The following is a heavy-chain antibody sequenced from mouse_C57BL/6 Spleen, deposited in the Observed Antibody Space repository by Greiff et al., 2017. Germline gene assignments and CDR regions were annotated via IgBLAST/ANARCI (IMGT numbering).Heavy chain of an antibody. D-gene: IGHD1-1*01. J-gene: IGHJ3*01. Sequence: DVHLVESGGGLVKPGGSLKLSCAASGFTFSSYTMSWVRQTPEKRLEWVATISGGGGNTYYPDSVKGRFTISRDNAKNTLYLQMSSLRSEDTALYYCARKDTGFAYWGQGTLVTVSA. CDR2: ISGGGGNT. CDR3: ARKDTGFAY. CDR1: GFTFSSYT. V-gene: IGHV5-9*01.